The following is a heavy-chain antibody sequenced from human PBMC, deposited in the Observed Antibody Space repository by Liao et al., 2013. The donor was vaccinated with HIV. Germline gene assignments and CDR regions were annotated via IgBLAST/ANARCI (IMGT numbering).Heavy chain of an antibody. CDR1: GGSISSGSYF. Sequence: QVQLQESGPGLVKPSQTLSLTCTVSGGSISSGSYFWSWIRQPAGKGLEWIGRIYAAESTKYNPSLKSRVTISADTTNNQFSLKLSSVTAADTAVYYCARGIFCGGDCYSYYFVLLGPRDPWSPSPQ. D-gene: IGHD2-21*01. J-gene: IGHJ4*02. V-gene: IGHV4-61*02. CDR2: IYAAEST. CDR3: ARGIFCGGDCYSYYFVL.